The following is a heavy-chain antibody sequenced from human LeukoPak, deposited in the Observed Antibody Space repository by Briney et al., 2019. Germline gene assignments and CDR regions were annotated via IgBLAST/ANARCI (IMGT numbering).Heavy chain of an antibody. J-gene: IGHJ6*02. D-gene: IGHD1-14*01. Sequence: PGRSLRLSCAASGFTFSSYGMHWVRQAPGKGLEWVAVISYDGSNKYYADSVKGRFTISRDNSKNTLYLQMNSLRAEDTAVYYGAKTGQGMDVWAKGPRSPSP. CDR3: AKTGQGMDV. CDR1: GFTFSSYG. V-gene: IGHV3-30*18. CDR2: ISYDGSNK.